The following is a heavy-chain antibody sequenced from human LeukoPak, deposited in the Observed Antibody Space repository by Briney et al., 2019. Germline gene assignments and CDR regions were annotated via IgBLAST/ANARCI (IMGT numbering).Heavy chain of an antibody. Sequence: SETLSLTCTVSGGSLNGYYWGWIRRPPGKGLECIGYIHSSDGTAHNASLKSRLTISLDTSKNQFSLTLSSVTAADTAVYYCARHVYGEGMVVWGKGTTVTVSS. CDR2: IHSSDGT. CDR1: GGSLNGYY. V-gene: IGHV4-59*08. J-gene: IGHJ6*04. CDR3: ARHVYGEGMVV. D-gene: IGHD4-17*01.